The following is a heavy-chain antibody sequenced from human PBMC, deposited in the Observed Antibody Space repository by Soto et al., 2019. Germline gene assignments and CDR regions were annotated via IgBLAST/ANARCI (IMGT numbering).Heavy chain of an antibody. CDR1: GFTFNSHA. V-gene: IGHV3-23*01. CDR2: LSDSGGSI. D-gene: IGHD2-8*01. Sequence: EVQLLESGGGLVQPGGSLRLSCTASGFTFNSHAMTWVRQAPGKGLEWVSGLSDSGGSIYYADSVKGRFTISRDNSINSLYLQMNTLRAEVTAVYYCAKVFSAWYAGFFDLWGQGTLVTVSS. CDR3: AKVFSAWYAGFFDL. J-gene: IGHJ4*02.